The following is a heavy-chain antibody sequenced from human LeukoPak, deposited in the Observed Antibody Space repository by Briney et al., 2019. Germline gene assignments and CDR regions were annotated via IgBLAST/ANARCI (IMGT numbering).Heavy chain of an antibody. J-gene: IGHJ4*02. V-gene: IGHV3-11*01. CDR3: AKGHTSLDC. CDR1: GFSLSDSY. CDR2: ITPSGDYM. Sequence: GGSLRLSCAASGFSLSDSYMSWIRQAPGRGLEYISYITPSGDYMSYTDSVKGRFTFSRDNAKNSLYLQMNSLRAEDTAVYFCAKGHTSLDCRGQGALVTVSS. D-gene: IGHD2/OR15-2a*01.